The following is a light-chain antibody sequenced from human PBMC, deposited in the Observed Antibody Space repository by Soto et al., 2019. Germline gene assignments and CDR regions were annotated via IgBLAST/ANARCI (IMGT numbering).Light chain of an antibody. CDR2: SNN. Sequence: QSVLTQPPSASGTPGQRVTISCSGSSSNIGSNAVNWYQQLPGTAPKLIIYSNNQRPSGVPDRFSGSKSGTSASLAISGLQPEDEADYYCAAWDDSLNGWVFGGGTKLTVL. CDR3: AAWDDSLNGWV. V-gene: IGLV1-44*01. CDR1: SSNIGSNA. J-gene: IGLJ3*02.